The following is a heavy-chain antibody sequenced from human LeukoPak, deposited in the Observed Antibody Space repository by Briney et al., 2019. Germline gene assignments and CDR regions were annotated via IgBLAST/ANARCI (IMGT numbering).Heavy chain of an antibody. Sequence: PSETLSLTCAVYGGSFSGYYWSWIRQPPGKGPEWIGEINHSGSTNYNPSLKSRVTISVDTSKNQFSLKLSSVTAADTAVYYCARAHKYCSSTSCYTVYFQHWGQGTLVTVSS. J-gene: IGHJ1*01. V-gene: IGHV4-34*01. CDR3: ARAHKYCSSTSCYTVYFQH. CDR2: INHSGST. CDR1: GGSFSGYY. D-gene: IGHD2-2*02.